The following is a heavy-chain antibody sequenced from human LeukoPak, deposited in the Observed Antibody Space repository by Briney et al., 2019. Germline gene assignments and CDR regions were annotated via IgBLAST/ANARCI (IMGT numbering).Heavy chain of an antibody. J-gene: IGHJ3*02. CDR2: IYTSGST. V-gene: IGHV4-59*10. D-gene: IGHD3-22*01. Sequence: SGTLSLTCAVYGGSFSGYYWSWIRQPAGKGLEWIGRIYTSGSTNYNPSLKSRVTISGDTSKNQFSLKLSSVTAADTAVYYCACLTTADAFDIWGQGTMVTVSS. CDR3: ACLTTADAFDI. CDR1: GGSFSGYY.